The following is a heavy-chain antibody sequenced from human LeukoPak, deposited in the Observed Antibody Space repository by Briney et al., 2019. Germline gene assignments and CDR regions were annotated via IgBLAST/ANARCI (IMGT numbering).Heavy chain of an antibody. CDR2: FDPEDGET. CDR1: GYTFTGYY. D-gene: IGHD3-22*01. Sequence: ASVKVSCKASGYTFTGYYMHWVRQAPGQGLEWMGGFDPEDGETIYAQKFQGRVTMTEDTSTDTAYMELSSLRSEDTAVYYCATDVSSGYSSDAFDIWGQGTMVTVSS. V-gene: IGHV1-24*01. J-gene: IGHJ3*02. CDR3: ATDVSSGYSSDAFDI.